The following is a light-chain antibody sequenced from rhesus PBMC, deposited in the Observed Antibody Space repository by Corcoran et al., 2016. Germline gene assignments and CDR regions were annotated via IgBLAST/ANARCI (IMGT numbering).Light chain of an antibody. J-gene: IGKJ3*01. Sequence: DIQMTQSPSSLSASVGDRVTITCRANQGITNDLAWYQQKPGETPKLLIYGASILQIGIPSRFSGSGSGTDLTLTSSSLQPEDFATYYCQHYYSTPFTGGPGTKLDIK. CDR2: GAS. V-gene: IGKV1-25*01. CDR1: QGITND. CDR3: QHYYSTPFT.